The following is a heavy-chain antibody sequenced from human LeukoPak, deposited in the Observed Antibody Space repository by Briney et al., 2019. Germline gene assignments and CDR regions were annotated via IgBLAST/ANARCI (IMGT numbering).Heavy chain of an antibody. J-gene: IGHJ4*02. CDR3: AKVYYYGSGSFLLHYFDY. CDR1: GFPFSRYG. V-gene: IGHV3-30*02. CDR2: IDYDGSNK. Sequence: PGGSLRLSCAASGFPFSRYGMHWVRQAPGKGLEWVTFIDYDGSNKYYADSVKGRFTISRDNSKNTLYLQMNSLRVDDTAVYYCAKVYYYGSGSFLLHYFDYWGQGTLVTVSS. D-gene: IGHD3-10*01.